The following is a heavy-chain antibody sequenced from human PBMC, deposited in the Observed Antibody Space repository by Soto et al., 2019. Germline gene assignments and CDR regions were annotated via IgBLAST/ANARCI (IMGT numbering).Heavy chain of an antibody. D-gene: IGHD3-10*01. CDR2: IFFTVST. CDR3: AGSRARETIVDY. V-gene: IGHV4-59*02. CDR1: GGSVSNYF. Sequence: SETLSLTCTVSGGSVSNYFWSWLRQPPGKGLEWIGYIFFTVSTNYNPALKSRVTISVDTSKNQISLKVSSVTAADTAVYFCAGSRARETIVDYWGQGTLVTV. J-gene: IGHJ4*02.